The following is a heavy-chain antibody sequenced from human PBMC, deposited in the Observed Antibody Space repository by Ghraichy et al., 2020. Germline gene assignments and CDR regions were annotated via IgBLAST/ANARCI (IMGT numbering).Heavy chain of an antibody. V-gene: IGHV4-59*08. CDR3: ARVLLWFGELTDPDWYFDL. D-gene: IGHD3-10*01. J-gene: IGHJ2*01. CDR2: IYYSGST. Sequence: SQTLSLTCTVSGGSISSYYWSWIRQPPGKGLEWIGYIYYSGSTNYNPSLKSRVTISVDTSKNQFSLKLSSVTAADTAVYYCARVLLWFGELTDPDWYFDLWGRGTLVTVSS. CDR1: GGSISSYY.